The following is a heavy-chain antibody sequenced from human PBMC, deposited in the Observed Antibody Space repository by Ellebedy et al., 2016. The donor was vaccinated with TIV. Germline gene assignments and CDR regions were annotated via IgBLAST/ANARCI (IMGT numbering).Heavy chain of an antibody. Sequence: GESLKISCAASGFTFSSYWMSWVRQAPGKGLEWVGRIKSKTDGGTTDYAAPVKGRFTISRDDSKNTLYLQMNSLKTEDTAVYYCTTSTAPGSGSSYYYYGMDVWGQGTTVTVSS. CDR3: TTSTAPGSGSSYYYYGMDV. D-gene: IGHD3-10*01. J-gene: IGHJ6*02. CDR2: IKSKTDGGTT. CDR1: GFTFSSYW. V-gene: IGHV3-15*01.